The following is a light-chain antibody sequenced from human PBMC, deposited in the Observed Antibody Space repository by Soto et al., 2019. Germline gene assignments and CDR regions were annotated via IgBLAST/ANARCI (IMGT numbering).Light chain of an antibody. CDR2: DAS. CDR3: QQYTNTNNPWM. CDR1: QTISTW. V-gene: IGKV1-5*01. J-gene: IGKJ1*01. Sequence: DIQGNQSPPPLSASVRDRVTIPFPAIQTISTWMAWYQQKPGKAPKLLVYDASTLQSGVASRFSGSGSGTEFTLIISGLQPDDSATYYCQQYTNTNNPWMFGQGTKVDIK.